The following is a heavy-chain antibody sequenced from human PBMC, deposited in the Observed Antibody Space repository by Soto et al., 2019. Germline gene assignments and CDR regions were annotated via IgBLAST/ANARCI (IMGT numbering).Heavy chain of an antibody. D-gene: IGHD2-15*01. J-gene: IGHJ6*03. Sequence: QVQLVQSGAEVKKPGSSVKVSCKASGGTFSSYTISWVRQAPGQGLEWMGRIIPILGIANYAQKFQCRVTITADKSTCSAYRELISLRSEVTALYYGAIPGRAYCSGGSCYSDYYYYMDVWGKGTTFTVSS. V-gene: IGHV1-69*02. CDR2: IIPILGIA. CDR3: AIPGRAYCSGGSCYSDYYYYMDV. CDR1: GGTFSSYT.